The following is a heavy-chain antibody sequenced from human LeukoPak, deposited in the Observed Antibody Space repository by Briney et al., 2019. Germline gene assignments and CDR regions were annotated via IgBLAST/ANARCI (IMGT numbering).Heavy chain of an antibody. J-gene: IGHJ4*02. Sequence: SETLSLTCTISGYSISSGCYWGWIRQPPGKGLEWIGSIYHSGSTYYNPSLKSRVTISLDTSENQFSLKLSSVTAADTAVYYCARDLYSSGWGYFDYWGQGTLVTVSS. CDR2: IYHSGST. CDR3: ARDLYSSGWGYFDY. D-gene: IGHD6-19*01. V-gene: IGHV4-38-2*02. CDR1: GYSISSGCY.